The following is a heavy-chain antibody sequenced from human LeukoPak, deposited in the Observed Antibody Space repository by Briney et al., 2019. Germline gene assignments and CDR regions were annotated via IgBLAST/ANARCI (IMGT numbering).Heavy chain of an antibody. CDR1: GFTFSSYW. J-gene: IGHJ4*02. CDR2: IKQDGSEK. CDR3: ARIYCSSTSCYAFSFDY. V-gene: IGHV3-7*01. D-gene: IGHD2-2*01. Sequence: GGSLRLSCAASGFTFSSYWMSWVRQAPGKGLEWVANIKQDGSEKYYVDSVKGRFTISRDNAKSSLYLQMNSLRAEDTAVYYCARIYCSSTSCYAFSFDYWGQGTLVTVSS.